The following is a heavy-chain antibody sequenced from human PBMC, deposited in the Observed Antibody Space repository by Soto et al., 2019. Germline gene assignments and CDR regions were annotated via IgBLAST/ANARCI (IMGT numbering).Heavy chain of an antibody. Sequence: ASVKVSCKASGYTFTSYGITWVRQAPGQGLEYMGWISAFNGNTNYAQKLQGRVTMTADTSTNTAYMELRSLRSDDTAVYYCARYCSGGSCDSNTAFDIWGQGTMVTVSS. D-gene: IGHD2-15*01. CDR1: GYTFTSYG. J-gene: IGHJ3*02. CDR3: ARYCSGGSCDSNTAFDI. CDR2: ISAFNGNT. V-gene: IGHV1-18*01.